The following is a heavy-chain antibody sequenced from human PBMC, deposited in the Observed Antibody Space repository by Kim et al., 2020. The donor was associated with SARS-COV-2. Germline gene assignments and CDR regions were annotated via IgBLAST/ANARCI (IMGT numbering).Heavy chain of an antibody. CDR3: ATRFFGVVVWGGPNWFDP. J-gene: IGHJ5*02. CDR1: GYTLTELS. D-gene: IGHD3-3*01. CDR2: FDPEDGET. V-gene: IGHV1-24*01. Sequence: ASVKVSCKVSGYTLTELSMHWVRQAPGKGLEWMGGFDPEDGETIYAQKFQGRVTMTEDTSTDTAYMELSSLRSEDTAVYYCATRFFGVVVWGGPNWFDPWGQGTLVTVSS.